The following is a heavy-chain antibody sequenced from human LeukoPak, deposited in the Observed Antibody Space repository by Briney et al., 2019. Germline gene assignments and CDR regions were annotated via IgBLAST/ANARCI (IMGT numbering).Heavy chain of an antibody. CDR1: GYTFTSYH. CDR2: INPSGGST. J-gene: IGHJ4*02. V-gene: IGHV1-46*01. CDR3: ARVKWELFFFDY. Sequence: ASVKVSCKASGYTFTSYHMHWVRQAPGQGLEWMGIINPSGGSTSYAQKFQGRVTMTRDTSTSTVYVELSSLRSEDTAVYYCARVKWELFFFDYWGQGTLVTVSS. D-gene: IGHD1-26*01.